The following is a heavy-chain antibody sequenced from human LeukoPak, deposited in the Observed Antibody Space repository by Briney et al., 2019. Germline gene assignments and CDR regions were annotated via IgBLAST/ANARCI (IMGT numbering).Heavy chain of an antibody. V-gene: IGHV3-21*01. CDR2: ISSSSSYI. Sequence: GGSLRLSCAASGFTFSSYSMNWVRQAPGKGLEWVSYISSSSSYIYYADSVKGRFTISRDNAKNSLYLQMNSLRAEDTAVYYCARDAPLNSGSYYAFDIWGQGTMVTVSS. CDR1: GFTFSSYS. CDR3: ARDAPLNSGSYYAFDI. D-gene: IGHD1-26*01. J-gene: IGHJ3*02.